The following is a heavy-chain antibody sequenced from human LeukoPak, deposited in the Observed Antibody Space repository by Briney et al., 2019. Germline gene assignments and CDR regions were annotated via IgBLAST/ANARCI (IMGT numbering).Heavy chain of an antibody. CDR3: ASHPHSTWYYFDY. D-gene: IGHD6-13*01. CDR1: GFAVRSNY. V-gene: IGHV3-66*04. CDR2: IYSGGST. J-gene: IGHJ4*02. Sequence: GGSLRLSCTASGFAVRSNYMSWVRQPPGKGLEWVSIIYSGGSTYYADSVKGRFTISRDNSKNTLHLQMNSLRAEDTAVYYCASHPHSTWYYFDYWGQGTLVTVSS.